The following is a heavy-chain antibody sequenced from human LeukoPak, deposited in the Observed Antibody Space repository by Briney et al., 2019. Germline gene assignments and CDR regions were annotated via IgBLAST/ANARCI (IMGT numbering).Heavy chain of an antibody. CDR2: INPSGGST. V-gene: IGHV1-46*01. Sequence: ASVKVSCKASGYTFTSYYMHWVRQAPGQGLEWMGIINPSGGSTSYAQKFQGRVTMTRDTSTSTVYMELSSLRSEDMAVYYCARGGRGLWDYGSGIRGRFDNWGQGTLVTVSS. J-gene: IGHJ4*02. CDR1: GYTFTSYY. CDR3: ARGGRGLWDYGSGIRGRFDN. D-gene: IGHD3-10*01.